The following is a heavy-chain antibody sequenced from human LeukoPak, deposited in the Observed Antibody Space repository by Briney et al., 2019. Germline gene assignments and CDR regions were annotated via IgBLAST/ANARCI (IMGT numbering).Heavy chain of an antibody. Sequence: QPGGSLRLSCAASGFTFDDYAMHWVRQAPGKGLEWVSGISWNSGSIGYADSVKGRFTISRDNAKNSLYLQMNSLRAEDTALYYCAKGGVEDWGQGTLVTVSS. V-gene: IGHV3-9*01. CDR1: GFTFDDYA. CDR2: ISWNSGSI. D-gene: IGHD3-10*01. CDR3: AKGGVED. J-gene: IGHJ4*02.